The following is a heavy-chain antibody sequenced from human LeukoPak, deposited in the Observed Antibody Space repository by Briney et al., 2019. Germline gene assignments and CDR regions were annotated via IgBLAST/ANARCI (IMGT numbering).Heavy chain of an antibody. CDR1: GYTFTGYY. CDR3: ARVGASGTSSGWYNWFDP. D-gene: IGHD6-19*01. J-gene: IGHJ5*02. Sequence: ASVKVSCKASGYTFTGYYMHWVRQAPGQGLEWMGWINPNSGGTNYAQKFQGWVTMTRDTSISTAYMELSRLRSDDTAVYYCARVGASGTSSGWYNWFDPWGQGTLVTVSS. CDR2: INPNSGGT. V-gene: IGHV1-2*04.